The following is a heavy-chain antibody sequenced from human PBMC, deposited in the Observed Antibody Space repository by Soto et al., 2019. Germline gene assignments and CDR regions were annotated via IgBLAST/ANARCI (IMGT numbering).Heavy chain of an antibody. J-gene: IGHJ6*03. D-gene: IGHD5-12*01. V-gene: IGHV3-49*03. CDR3: TREVPPGIVATLLYYYYYMDV. CDR1: GFTFGDYA. CDR2: IRSKAYGGTT. Sequence: GGSLRLSCTASGFTFGDYAMSWFRQAPGKGLEWVGFIRSKAYGGTTEYAASVKGRFTISRDDSKSIAYLQMNSLKTEDTAVYYCTREVPPGIVATLLYYYYYMDVWGKETTFTASS.